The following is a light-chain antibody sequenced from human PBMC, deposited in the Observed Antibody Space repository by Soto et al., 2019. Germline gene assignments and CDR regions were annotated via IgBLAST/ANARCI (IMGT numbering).Light chain of an antibody. CDR2: GNN. CDR3: ATWDSSLGSVV. J-gene: IGLJ3*02. Sequence: QSVLTQPPSVSAAPGQKVTISCSGSSYNIGGNYVSWYVQLPGTAPKFLIYGNNKRPSGIPDRFSGSKSGTSATLGITGLQTEDEADYYCATWDSSLGSVVFGGVTQLTVL. CDR1: SYNIGGNY. V-gene: IGLV1-51*01.